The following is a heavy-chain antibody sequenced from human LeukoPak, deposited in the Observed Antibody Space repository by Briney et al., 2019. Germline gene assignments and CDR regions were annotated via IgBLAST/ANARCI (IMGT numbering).Heavy chain of an antibody. CDR1: VFPFSSYG. Sequence: PGRSLKLSCAASVFPFSSYGMHWVRQAPGKGLEWVAVIWYDGSNKYYADSVKGRFTISRDNSKNTLYLQMNSLRAEDTAVYYCARGSFRVVGPYPGWGPWGQGTLVTVSS. CDR3: ARGSFRVVGPYPGWGP. V-gene: IGHV3-33*01. CDR2: IWYDGSNK. D-gene: IGHD1-26*01. J-gene: IGHJ5*02.